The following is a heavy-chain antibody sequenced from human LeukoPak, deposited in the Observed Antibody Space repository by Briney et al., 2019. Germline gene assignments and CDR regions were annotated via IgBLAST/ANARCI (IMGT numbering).Heavy chain of an antibody. CDR3: AKSNAYYDFWNY. CDR1: GFTFSSYA. CDR2: ISGSGGST. V-gene: IGHV3-23*01. D-gene: IGHD3-3*01. J-gene: IGHJ4*02. Sequence: GGSLRLSCAASGFTFSSYAMSWVRQAPGKGLEWVSAISGSGGSTYYADSVKGRFTISRDNSKNTLYLQMNSPRAEDTAVYYCAKSNAYYDFWNYWGQGTLVTVSS.